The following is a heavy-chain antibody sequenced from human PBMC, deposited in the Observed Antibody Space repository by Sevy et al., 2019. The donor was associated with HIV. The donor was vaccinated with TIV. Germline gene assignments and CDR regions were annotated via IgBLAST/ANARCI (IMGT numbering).Heavy chain of an antibody. Sequence: GGSLRLSCAASGFTFSDYFMSWIRQAPGKGLEWISYISLSGSTIYYADSVKGRFTISRDNSKNTLYLQMNSLRAEDTAVYYCAKETVILLVDDYFDYWGQGTLVTVSS. V-gene: IGHV3-11*01. J-gene: IGHJ4*02. D-gene: IGHD3-10*01. CDR2: ISLSGSTI. CDR1: GFTFSDYF. CDR3: AKETVILLVDDYFDY.